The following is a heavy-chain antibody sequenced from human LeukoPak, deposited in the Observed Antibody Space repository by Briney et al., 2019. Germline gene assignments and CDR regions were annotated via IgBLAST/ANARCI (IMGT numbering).Heavy chain of an antibody. CDR1: GFTFSNYA. Sequence: PGGSLRLSCAASGFTFSNYAMSWVRQAPGKGLEWVSAISGSGAYTYYADSVKGRLTISRDNSKNTLYLQMNSLRAEDTAVYYCAKVEIAARLPGRGDYWGQGTLVTVSS. CDR2: ISGSGAYT. D-gene: IGHD6-6*01. J-gene: IGHJ4*02. CDR3: AKVEIAARLPGRGDY. V-gene: IGHV3-23*01.